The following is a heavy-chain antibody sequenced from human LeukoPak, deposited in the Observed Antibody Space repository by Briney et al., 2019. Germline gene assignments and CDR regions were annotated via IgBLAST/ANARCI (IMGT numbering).Heavy chain of an antibody. CDR1: GGSISSYY. V-gene: IGHV4-59*01. D-gene: IGHD4-17*01. CDR2: INYSGST. CDR3: ARGVGDYQFDY. J-gene: IGHJ4*02. Sequence: SETLSLTCTVSGGSISSYYWSWIRQPPGKGLEWIGYINYSGSTNYNPSLKSRVTISVDTSKNQFSLKLSSVTAADTAVYYCARGVGDYQFDYWGQGTLVTVSS.